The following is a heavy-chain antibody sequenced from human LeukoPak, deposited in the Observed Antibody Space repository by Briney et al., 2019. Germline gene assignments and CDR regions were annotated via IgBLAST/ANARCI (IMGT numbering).Heavy chain of an antibody. CDR1: GGTFSDYG. V-gene: IGHV1-69*05. Sequence: SVKVSCKASGGTFSDYGVIWVRQAPGQGLEWVGGIVPIYGTADYTHKFQGRVTITRNTSISTAYMELSSLRSEDTAVYYCARAGDIVVVPAASPVGYYYYYMDVWGKGTTVTVSS. CDR3: ARAGDIVVVPAASPVGYYYYYMDV. J-gene: IGHJ6*03. CDR2: IVPIYGTA. D-gene: IGHD2-2*01.